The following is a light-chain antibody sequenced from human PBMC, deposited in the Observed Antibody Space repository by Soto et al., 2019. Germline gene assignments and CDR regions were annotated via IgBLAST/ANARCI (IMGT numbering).Light chain of an antibody. CDR2: DAS. J-gene: IGKJ4*01. CDR1: QTISTF. V-gene: IGKV1-39*01. CDR3: QQTYSTFVS. Sequence: DIQMTQSPSSLSASVGDRVTITCRSSQTISTFLHWFQQKPGKAPNLLIHDASSLQSGVPSRFSGSGSGTDFTLTISSLQPEDFGTYYCQQTYSTFVSFGGGTKVDIK.